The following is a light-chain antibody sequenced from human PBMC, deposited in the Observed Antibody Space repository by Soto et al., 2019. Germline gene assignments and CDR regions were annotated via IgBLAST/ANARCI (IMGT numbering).Light chain of an antibody. V-gene: IGKV1-39*01. CDR1: QSISNH. CDR3: QQSYNSPPIT. Sequence: EIEVTQSPTSLSASVEDRVIITCRASQSISNHLNWYQQKPGKAPKLLIFAASSLQSGVPSRFSGSRSGPDFTLTITSLQPEDFATYYCQQSYNSPPITFGQGTRLEIK. J-gene: IGKJ5*01. CDR2: AAS.